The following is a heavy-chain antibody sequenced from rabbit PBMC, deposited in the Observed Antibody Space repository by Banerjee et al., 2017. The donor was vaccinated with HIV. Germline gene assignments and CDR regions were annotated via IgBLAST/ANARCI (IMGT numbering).Heavy chain of an antibody. D-gene: IGHD7-1*01. CDR2: IHAGSSGFT. J-gene: IGHJ4*01. CDR1: GFSFSTSYY. V-gene: IGHV1S40*01. CDR3: ARDRGYAGYNHNL. Sequence: QSLEESGGDLVKPGASLTLTCTASGFSFSTSYYMCWVRQAPGKGLEWIACIHAGSSGFTYYASWAKGRFTISKASSTTVTLQMTSLTAADTATYFCARDRGYAGYNHNLWGPGTLVTVS.